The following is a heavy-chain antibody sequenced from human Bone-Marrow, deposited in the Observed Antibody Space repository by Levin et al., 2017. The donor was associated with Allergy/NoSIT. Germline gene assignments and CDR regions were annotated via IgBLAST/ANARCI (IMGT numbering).Heavy chain of an antibody. J-gene: IGHJ6*03. CDR1: GDTFNTYV. V-gene: IGHV1-69*01. Sequence: PGESLKISCKASGDTFNTYVYSWVRQAPGHGLEWMGGIIPILGTTYYAQKFQGRVTITADESTSTAYMELSSLRSEDTAVYYCARGVYHYYYMDVWGNGTTVAVSS. CDR3: ARGVYHYYYMDV. CDR2: IIPILGTT.